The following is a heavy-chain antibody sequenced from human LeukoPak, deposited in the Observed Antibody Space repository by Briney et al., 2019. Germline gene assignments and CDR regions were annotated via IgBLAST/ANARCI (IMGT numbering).Heavy chain of an antibody. V-gene: IGHV3-23*01. Sequence: GGSPRLSCAASGFTFSSAGMTWVRQAPGKGLEWVSTITFSGFGLYYADYVKGRFTISRDNSKNMVYLQMNTLRAEYTAIYYCATDGSGWSRSSWGQGTLVTVSS. CDR3: ATDGSGWSRSS. CDR1: GFTFSSAG. D-gene: IGHD6-19*01. CDR2: ITFSGFGL. J-gene: IGHJ5*02.